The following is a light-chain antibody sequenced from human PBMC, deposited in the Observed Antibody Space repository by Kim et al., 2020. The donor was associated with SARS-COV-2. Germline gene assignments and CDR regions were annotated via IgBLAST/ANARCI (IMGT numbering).Light chain of an antibody. CDR2: GAS. CDR1: QNINSL. CDR3: QQSYNSPRT. J-gene: IGKJ1*01. V-gene: IGKV1-39*01. Sequence: ASIGDRVTITCRASQNINSLLNLYQKKSGTAPKLLIYGASSLQYGVPSRFSGSGSGTDFTLTISGLQLDDFATYYCQQSYNSPRTFGQGTKVDIK.